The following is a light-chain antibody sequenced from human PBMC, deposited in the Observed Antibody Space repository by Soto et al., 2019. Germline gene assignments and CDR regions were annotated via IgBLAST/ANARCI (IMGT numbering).Light chain of an antibody. CDR1: QSVSSN. J-gene: IGKJ1*01. CDR2: GAS. V-gene: IGKV3-15*01. CDR3: QQYNDWWT. Sequence: IVMTQSLATLSVSLVERATLPCRASQSVSSNLAWYQQKPGQAPRLLIYGASTRASGIPARFSGSGSGIEFTLAISSLQSEDFAVYYCQQYNDWWTFGQGTKVEIK.